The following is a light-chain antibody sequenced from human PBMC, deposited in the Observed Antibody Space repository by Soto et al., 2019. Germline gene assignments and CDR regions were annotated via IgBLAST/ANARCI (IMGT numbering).Light chain of an antibody. J-gene: IGLJ1*01. Sequence: QSALTQPASVSGSPGQSITISCTGTSGDVGGYNYVSWYQQYPGKAPKLLIYDVSNRPSGVSNRFSGSKSGNTASLTISGLQAEDEADYYCSSYTSSSTLYVFGTGTKLTVL. CDR3: SSYTSSSTLYV. CDR2: DVS. CDR1: SGDVGGYNY. V-gene: IGLV2-14*01.